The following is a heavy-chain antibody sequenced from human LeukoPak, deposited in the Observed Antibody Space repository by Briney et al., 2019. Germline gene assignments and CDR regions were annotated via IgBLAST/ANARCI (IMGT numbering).Heavy chain of an antibody. CDR2: IHPSSGGA. Sequence: ASVKVSCKASGYTFTGFHIHWVRQAPGQGLEWMGIIHPSSGGATSAQKFQGRPTMTRDTFTSTVYMELSSLRSEDTAVYYCARDSDASSLADPWGQGTLVTVSS. V-gene: IGHV1-46*01. J-gene: IGHJ5*02. CDR3: ARDSDASSLADP. D-gene: IGHD6-6*01. CDR1: GYTFTGFH.